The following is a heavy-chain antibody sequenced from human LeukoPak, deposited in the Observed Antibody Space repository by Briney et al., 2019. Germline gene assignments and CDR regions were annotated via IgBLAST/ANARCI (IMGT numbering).Heavy chain of an antibody. D-gene: IGHD5-18*01. CDR3: ARDPQGYSYGFNYGMDV. Sequence: SETLSLTCAVYGGSFSGYYWSWIRQPPGKGLEWIGEIDHSGRTNSNASLKSRVTISVDMSKNQFSLRLSSVTAADTAVYYCARDPQGYSYGFNYGMDVWGQGTTVTVSS. CDR2: IDHSGRT. CDR1: GGSFSGYY. V-gene: IGHV4-34*01. J-gene: IGHJ6*02.